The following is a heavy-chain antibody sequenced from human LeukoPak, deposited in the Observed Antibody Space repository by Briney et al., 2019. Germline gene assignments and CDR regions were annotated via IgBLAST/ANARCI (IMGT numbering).Heavy chain of an antibody. J-gene: IGHJ4*02. D-gene: IGHD4-17*01. CDR2: IYYSGST. Sequence: SETLSLTCTVSGGSISSYYWSWIRQPPGKGLEWIGYIYYSGSTNHNPSLKSRVTISVDTSKNQFSLNLSSVTAADTAVYYCARQMSDYGSFDYWGQGTLVTVSS. V-gene: IGHV4-59*08. CDR3: ARQMSDYGSFDY. CDR1: GGSISSYY.